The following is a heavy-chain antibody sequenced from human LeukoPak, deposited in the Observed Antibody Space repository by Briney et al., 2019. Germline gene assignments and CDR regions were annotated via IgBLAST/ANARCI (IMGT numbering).Heavy chain of an antibody. J-gene: IGHJ6*04. D-gene: IGHD3-10*02. CDR1: GFRFNTYW. V-gene: IGHV3-7*01. CDR3: ADLGITMIGGV. CDR2: IKQDGNEK. Sequence: GGSLRLSCVASGFRFNTYWMSWVRQAPGKGLEWVANIKQDGNEKYYADPVKGRFTISRDNSKNTLYLQMNSLRAEDTAVYYCADLGITMIGGVWGKGTTVTISS.